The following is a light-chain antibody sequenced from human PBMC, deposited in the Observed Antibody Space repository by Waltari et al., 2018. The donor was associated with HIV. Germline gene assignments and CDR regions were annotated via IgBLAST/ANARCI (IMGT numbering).Light chain of an antibody. CDR2: DND. CDR3: GTWDASLSAVV. V-gene: IGLV1-51*01. CDR1: TSNIGDNY. Sequence: QSVLTQPPSVSAAPGQKVTISCSGSTSNIGDNYVYWYQQLPGTAPKLHIYDNDKRPSGIPDRFSGSKSGTSATLGITGLQTGDEADYYCGTWDASLSAVVFGGGTKLTVL. J-gene: IGLJ2*01.